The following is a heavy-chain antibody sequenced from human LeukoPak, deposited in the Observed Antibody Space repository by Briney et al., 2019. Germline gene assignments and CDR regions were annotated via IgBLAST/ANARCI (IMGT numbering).Heavy chain of an antibody. CDR1: GGSISSYY. CDR3: ARVNKRTYYYGSGSYWFDY. CDR2: IYYSGST. V-gene: IGHV4-59*01. D-gene: IGHD3-10*01. J-gene: IGHJ4*02. Sequence: KPSETLFLTCTVSGGSISSYYWSWIRQPPGKGLEWIGYIYYSGSTNYNPSLKSRVTISVDTSKNQFSLKLSSVTAADTAVYYCARVNKRTYYYGSGSYWFDYWGQGTLVTVSS.